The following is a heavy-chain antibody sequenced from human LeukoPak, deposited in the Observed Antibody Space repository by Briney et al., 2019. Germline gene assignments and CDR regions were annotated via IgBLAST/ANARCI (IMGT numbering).Heavy chain of an antibody. CDR2: IFYSVNT. Sequence: SETLSLTCNVSGGSISSRRYFWGWIRQPPGKGLEWIGSIFYSVNTYSNPSLRSRVTFSVDTSKNQFFLKLSSVTAADTAVYFCTRSTSRVWELDQWGQGTLVTVSS. J-gene: IGHJ4*02. V-gene: IGHV4-39*01. CDR1: GGSISSRRYF. D-gene: IGHD1-26*01. CDR3: TRSTSRVWELDQ.